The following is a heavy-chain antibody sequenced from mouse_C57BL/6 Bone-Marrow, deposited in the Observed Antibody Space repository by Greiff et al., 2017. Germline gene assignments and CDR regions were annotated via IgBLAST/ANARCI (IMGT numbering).Heavy chain of an antibody. CDR3: SRSNNDVFYAMDY. D-gene: IGHD1-3*01. J-gene: IGHJ4*01. V-gene: IGHV1-55*01. CDR1: GYTFTSYW. CDR2: LYPGSGST. Sequence: VQLQQPGAELVKPGASVKMSCKASGYTFTSYWITWVKQRPGQGLEWIGDLYPGSGSTNYNEKFKSKAILTVDTSSSTAYLQLSSLTSEDSAVYYCSRSNNDVFYAMDYGGQGTSVTVSS.